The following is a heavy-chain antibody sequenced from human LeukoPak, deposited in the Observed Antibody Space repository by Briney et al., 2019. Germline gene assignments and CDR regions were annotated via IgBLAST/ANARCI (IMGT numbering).Heavy chain of an antibody. CDR2: ISSSSSYI. CDR3: ARVPDTEEGYYLDY. Sequence: PGGSLRLSCAASGFTFSSYSMNWVRQAPGKGLEWVSSISSSSSYIYYADSVKGRFTISRDNAKNSLYLQMSSLRAEDTAVYYCARVPDTEEGYYLDYWGQGTLVTVSS. J-gene: IGHJ4*02. V-gene: IGHV3-21*01. D-gene: IGHD6-13*01. CDR1: GFTFSSYS.